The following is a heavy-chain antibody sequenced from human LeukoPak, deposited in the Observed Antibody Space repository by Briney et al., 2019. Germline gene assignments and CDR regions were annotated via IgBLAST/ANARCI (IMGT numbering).Heavy chain of an antibody. J-gene: IGHJ4*02. Sequence: PSQTLSLTCTVSGGSISSGDYYWSWIRQPPGKGLEWIGYIYYSGSTYYNPSLKSRVTISVDTSKNQFSLKLSSVTAADTAVYYCARAPYCSSTSCYKGYGEFDYWGQGTLVTVSS. CDR3: ARAPYCSSTSCYKGYGEFDY. V-gene: IGHV4-30-4*01. CDR1: GGSISSGDYY. D-gene: IGHD2-2*02. CDR2: IYYSGST.